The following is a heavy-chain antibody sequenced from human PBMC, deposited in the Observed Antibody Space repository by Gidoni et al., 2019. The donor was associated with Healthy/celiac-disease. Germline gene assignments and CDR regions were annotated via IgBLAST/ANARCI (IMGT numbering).Heavy chain of an antibody. V-gene: IGHV1-8*01. J-gene: IGHJ4*02. D-gene: IGHD1-26*01. CDR3: ARGAYRKGSSHQGY. CDR1: GYTFTSYD. Sequence: QVQLVQSGAEVKKPGASVKVSCKASGYTFTSYDINWVRQATGQGLEWMGWMNPNSGNTGYAQKFQGRVTMTRNTSISTAYMELSSRRSEDTAVYYCARGAYRKGSSHQGYWGQGTLVTVSS. CDR2: MNPNSGNT.